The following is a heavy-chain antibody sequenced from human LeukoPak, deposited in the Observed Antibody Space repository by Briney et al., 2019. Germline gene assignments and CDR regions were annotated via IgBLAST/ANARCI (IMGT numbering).Heavy chain of an antibody. CDR3: TTGKIYCSTTSCSDDY. CDR1: GDTLTALS. CDR2: FHPEDGET. J-gene: IGHJ4*02. V-gene: IGHV1-24*01. Sequence: GASVKVSCMVSGDTLTALSMHWVRQAPGEGLEWMGGFHPEDGETIYAQKFQGRVTMTEDTSTDTAYMELSSLRSDDTAVYYCTTGKIYCSTTSCSDDYWGQGTLVTVSS. D-gene: IGHD2-2*01.